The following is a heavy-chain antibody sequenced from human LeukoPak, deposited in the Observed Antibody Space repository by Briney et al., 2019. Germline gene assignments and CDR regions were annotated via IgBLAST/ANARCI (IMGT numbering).Heavy chain of an antibody. CDR2: ISWNSGSI. D-gene: IGHD3-22*01. J-gene: IGHJ6*02. V-gene: IGHV3-9*01. CDR3: AKGLSYDTSGSYGMDV. Sequence: GGSLRLSCAASGFTFDDYAMHWVRQAPGKGLDWVSGISWNSGSIGYADSVKGRFTISRDNAKNSLYLQMNSLRAEDTALYYCAKGLSYDTSGSYGMDVWGQGTTVTVSS. CDR1: GFTFDDYA.